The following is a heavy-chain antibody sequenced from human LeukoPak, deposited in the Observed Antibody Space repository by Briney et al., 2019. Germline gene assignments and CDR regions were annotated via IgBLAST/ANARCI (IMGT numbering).Heavy chain of an antibody. CDR3: ARRLYGSGSYYDLKTFGETT. V-gene: IGHV4-30-4*01. CDR1: GGSISSGDYY. J-gene: IGHJ4*02. CDR2: ICYSGST. Sequence: SQTLSLTCTVSGGSISSGDYYWSWIRQPPGKGLEWIGYICYSGSTYYNPSLKSRVTISVDTSKNQFSLKLSSVTAADTAVYYCARRLYGSGSYYDLKTFGETTWGQGTLVTVSS. D-gene: IGHD3-10*01.